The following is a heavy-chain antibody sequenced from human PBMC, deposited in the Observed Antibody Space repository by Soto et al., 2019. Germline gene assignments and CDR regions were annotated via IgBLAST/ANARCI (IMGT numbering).Heavy chain of an antibody. CDR1: GFTFTNYG. Sequence: QGQLVESGGGVVQPGRSLRLSCAASGFTFTNYGIHWVRQAPGKGLEWVAVISYDGSHKYYADSVRGRFTISRDNSENTLYLQMNSLRAEDTALYYCAKDLGRGGEVPGKQWGQGTLVTVSS. D-gene: IGHD3-16*01. CDR2: ISYDGSHK. V-gene: IGHV3-30*18. J-gene: IGHJ4*02. CDR3: AKDLGRGGEVPGKQ.